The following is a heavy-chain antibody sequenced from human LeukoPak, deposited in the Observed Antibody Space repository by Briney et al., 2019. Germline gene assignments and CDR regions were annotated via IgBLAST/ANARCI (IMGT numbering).Heavy chain of an antibody. J-gene: IGHJ4*02. V-gene: IGHV3-21*01. CDR2: ISSSSYI. D-gene: IGHD2-2*01. Sequence: GGSLRLSCAASGFTFSSYSMTWVRQAPGKGLGWVSSISSSSYIYYADSVKGRFTISRDNAKNSLYLQMNSLRAEDTAVYYCAREPIRYCSSTSCPLDYWGQGTLVTVSS. CDR1: GFTFSSYS. CDR3: AREPIRYCSSTSCPLDY.